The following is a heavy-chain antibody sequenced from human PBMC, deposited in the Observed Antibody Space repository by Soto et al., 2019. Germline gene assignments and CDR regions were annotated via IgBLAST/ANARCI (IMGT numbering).Heavy chain of an antibody. Sequence: QDQLVQSGAEVKKPGSSVKVSCKASGGTFSSHTFSWVRQAPGQGLEWMGRIIPALGTATYAQKFQCRVTITADESATSVSMALNSLRPEDTAVYYCARPDFGDYSYFDLWGRGTLVTVSS. CDR2: IIPALGTA. J-gene: IGHJ2*01. V-gene: IGHV1-69*08. D-gene: IGHD4-17*01. CDR3: ARPDFGDYSYFDL. CDR1: GGTFSSHT.